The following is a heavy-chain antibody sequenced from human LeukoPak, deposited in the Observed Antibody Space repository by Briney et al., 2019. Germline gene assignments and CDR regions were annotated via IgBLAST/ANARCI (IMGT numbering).Heavy chain of an antibody. Sequence: SETLSLTCTASGGSISSYYWSWIRQPPGKGLEWIGYIYYSGSTNYNPSLKSRVTISVDTSKNQFSLKLSSVTAADTAVYYCARDNAWYFDLWGRGTLVTVSS. CDR3: ARDNAWYFDL. CDR2: IYYSGST. CDR1: GGSISSYY. D-gene: IGHD2-8*01. J-gene: IGHJ2*01. V-gene: IGHV4-59*01.